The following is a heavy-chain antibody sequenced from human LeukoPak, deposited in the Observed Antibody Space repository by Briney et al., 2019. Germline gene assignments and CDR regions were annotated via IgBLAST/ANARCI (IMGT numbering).Heavy chain of an antibody. CDR1: GGTFSSYA. V-gene: IGHV1-69*04. J-gene: IGHJ3*02. CDR2: IIPILGIA. D-gene: IGHD3-22*01. CDR3: AGVFYDSSGKDAFDI. Sequence: ASVKVSCKASGGTFSSYAISWVRQAPGQGLEWMGRIIPILGIANYAQKFQGRVTITADKSTSTAYMELSSLRSEDTAVYYCAGVFYDSSGKDAFDIWGQGTMVTVSS.